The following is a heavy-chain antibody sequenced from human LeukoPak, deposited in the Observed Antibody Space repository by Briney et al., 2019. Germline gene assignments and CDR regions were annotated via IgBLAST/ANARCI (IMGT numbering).Heavy chain of an antibody. Sequence: SETLSLTCAVYGGSFSGYYWSWIRQPPGKGLEWIGEINHSGSTNYNPSLKSRVTISVDTSKNQFSLKLSSVTAADTAVYYCASRSSSWPRGYYYYYYMDVWGKGTTVTISS. CDR2: INHSGST. CDR3: ASRSSSWPRGYYYYYYMDV. V-gene: IGHV4-34*01. J-gene: IGHJ6*03. D-gene: IGHD6-13*01. CDR1: GGSFSGYY.